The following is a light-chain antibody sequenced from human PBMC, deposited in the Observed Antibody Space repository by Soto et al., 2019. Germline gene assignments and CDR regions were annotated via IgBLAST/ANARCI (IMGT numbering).Light chain of an antibody. CDR2: GAS. CDR3: QQRSKLT. J-gene: IGKJ4*01. CDR1: QSVSSDY. Sequence: IVLTQSPGTLSLSPGERASVSCRASQSVSSDYLAWYQQKPGQAPRLLIYGASSRATGIPDRFSGSGSGTDFALTINRLEPDDFAVYYCQQRSKLTFGGGTKVDIK. V-gene: IGKV3D-20*02.